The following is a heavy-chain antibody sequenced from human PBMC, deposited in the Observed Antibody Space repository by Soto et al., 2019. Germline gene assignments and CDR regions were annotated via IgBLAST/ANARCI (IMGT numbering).Heavy chain of an antibody. CDR1: GYTFSTNG. Sequence: ASVKVSCKASGYTFSTNGIIWVRQAPGQHLEWLGWISARNGDTKYAQGFQGRVTLTTDAATSTAYMELMTLRSDDTAVYFCARVKLLPNPAADFWGQGTLVTVSS. J-gene: IGHJ4*02. CDR3: ARVKLLPNPAADF. D-gene: IGHD3-10*01. V-gene: IGHV1-18*04. CDR2: ISARNGDT.